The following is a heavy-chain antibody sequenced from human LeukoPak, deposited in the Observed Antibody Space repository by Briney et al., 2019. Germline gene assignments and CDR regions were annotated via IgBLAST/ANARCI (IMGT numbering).Heavy chain of an antibody. CDR2: IKQDGSEK. V-gene: IGHV3-7*01. D-gene: IGHD6-19*01. Sequence: GGSLRLSCAASGFTFSNYWMSWVRQAPGKGLEWVANIKQDGSEKSYVDSVKGRFTISRDNAKNSLYLQMNSLRAEDTAAYHCARDSSGYSSGWYDYWGQGTLVTVSS. J-gene: IGHJ4*02. CDR1: GFTFSNYW. CDR3: ARDSSGYSSGWYDY.